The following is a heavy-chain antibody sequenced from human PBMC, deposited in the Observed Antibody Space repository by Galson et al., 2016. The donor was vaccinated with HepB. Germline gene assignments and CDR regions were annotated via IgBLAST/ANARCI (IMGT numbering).Heavy chain of an antibody. CDR2: IYPGGST. D-gene: IGHD3-16*01. Sequence: SLRLSCAVSGFTVSNNYMSWVRQAPGKGLEWVSLIYPGGSTKYADSVKGRFTISRDNAKNSLYLQMNSLKAEDTALYYCAKVAFTFGGVSSEPYFDSWGQGTLVTASS. CDR3: AKVAFTFGGVSSEPYFDS. CDR1: GFTVSNNY. V-gene: IGHV3-53*05. J-gene: IGHJ4*02.